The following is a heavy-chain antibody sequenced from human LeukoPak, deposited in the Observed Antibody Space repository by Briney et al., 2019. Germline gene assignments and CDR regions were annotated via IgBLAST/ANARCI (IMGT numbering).Heavy chain of an antibody. CDR1: GGSISSYY. J-gene: IGHJ4*02. V-gene: IGHV4-4*07. D-gene: IGHD1-1*01. CDR3: TRSVAWNERFDS. Sequence: PSVTLSLTCTVSGGSISSYYWSWIRKPAGKGLEWIGRISPSGSASGTISYNPSLKSRVTMSVDTSKNVFSLKLTSVTAADTALYYCTRSVAWNERFDSWGQGTLVTVSS. CDR2: ISPSGSASGTI.